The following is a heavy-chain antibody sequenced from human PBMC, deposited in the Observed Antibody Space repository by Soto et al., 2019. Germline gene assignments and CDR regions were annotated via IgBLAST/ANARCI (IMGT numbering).Heavy chain of an antibody. CDR3: VREGRIVPAAGDY. J-gene: IGHJ4*02. V-gene: IGHV1-18*04. Sequence: ASVKVSCKASGGTSSSNYGISWVRQAPGQGLEWMGWISAENGDTKYAQKFQGRVTMTTDTATRTAYMELRILRSDDTAVYYCVREGRIVPAAGDYWGQGTLVTVSS. D-gene: IGHD2-2*01. CDR2: ISAENGDT. CDR1: GGTSSSNYG.